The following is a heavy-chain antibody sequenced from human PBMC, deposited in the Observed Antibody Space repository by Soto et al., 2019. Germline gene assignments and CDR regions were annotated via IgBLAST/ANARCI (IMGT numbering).Heavy chain of an antibody. CDR1: GFTFSNCV. J-gene: IGHJ4*02. V-gene: IGHV3-23*01. CDR2: ITTNGHT. D-gene: IGHD6-13*01. Sequence: EVHLLESGGVLVQPGESLRLSCETSGFTFSNCVMTWVRQTPGKRLEWVSVITTNGHTDYADSVKGRFTISRDNSKNTVSLQTNTLRAEAPSVYYCAKGLLNGRWYAADWGQGTLVNVSS. CDR3: AKGLLNGRWYAAD.